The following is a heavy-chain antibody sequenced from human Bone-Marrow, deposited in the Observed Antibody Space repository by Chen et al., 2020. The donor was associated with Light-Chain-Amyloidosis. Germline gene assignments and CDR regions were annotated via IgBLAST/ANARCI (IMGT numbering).Heavy chain of an antibody. D-gene: IGHD6-19*01. CDR2: SNGDGTDI. J-gene: IGHJ4*02. CDR1: GFTFSNYY. CDR3: ARSVSGTFDY. Sequence: DVQLVESGGGLIQPGESLRLSCAASGFTFSNYYMHWVRQGPGKGLVWVSRSNGDGTDIKYADSVRGRFTISRDSAKNTLYLQMNSLRTEDTAVCYCARSVSGTFDYWGQGALVTVSS. V-gene: IGHV3-74*01.